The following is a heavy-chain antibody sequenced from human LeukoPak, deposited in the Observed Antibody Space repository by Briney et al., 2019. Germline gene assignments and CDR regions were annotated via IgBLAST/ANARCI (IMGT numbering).Heavy chain of an antibody. CDR2: IYHSGST. Sequence: SETLSLTCAVSGGSISSGGYSWSWVRQPPGEGLEWVGYIYHSGSTYYNPSLQSRVTISLDRSKNQFSLKLSSMTAADTAVYYCASGNSGYDRDSFDICGQGTMVTVS. D-gene: IGHD5-12*01. V-gene: IGHV4-30-2*01. CDR3: ASGNSGYDRDSFDI. CDR1: GGSISSGGYS. J-gene: IGHJ3*02.